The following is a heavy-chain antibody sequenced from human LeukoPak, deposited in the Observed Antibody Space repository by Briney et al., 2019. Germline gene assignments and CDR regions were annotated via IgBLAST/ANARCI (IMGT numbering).Heavy chain of an antibody. CDR3: ARFRDSGSYYYYYGMDV. V-gene: IGHV3-21*01. D-gene: IGHD1-26*01. J-gene: IGHJ6*02. CDR2: ISSSSSYI. CDR1: GFTLSSYS. Sequence: GGSLRLSCAASGFTLSSYSMNWARQAPGKGLEWVSSISSSSSYIYYADSVKGRFTISRDNAKNSLYLQMNSLRAEDTAVYYCARFRDSGSYYYYYGMDVWGQGTTVTVSS.